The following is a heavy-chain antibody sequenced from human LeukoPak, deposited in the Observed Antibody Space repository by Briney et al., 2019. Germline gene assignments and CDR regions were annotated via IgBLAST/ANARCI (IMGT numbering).Heavy chain of an antibody. CDR2: IYYSGST. Sequence: PSETLSLTCTVSGGSISSSSYYWGWIRQPPGKVLEWIGSIYYSGSTYYNPSLKSRVTISVDTSKNQFSLKLSSVTAADTAVYYCARAFVVVTATPGWYFDLWGRGTLVTVSS. J-gene: IGHJ2*01. CDR1: GGSISSSSYY. CDR3: ARAFVVVTATPGWYFDL. D-gene: IGHD2-21*02. V-gene: IGHV4-39*01.